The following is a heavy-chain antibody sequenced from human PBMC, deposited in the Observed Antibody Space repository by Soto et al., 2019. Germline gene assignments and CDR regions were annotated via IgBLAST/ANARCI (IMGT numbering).Heavy chain of an antibody. CDR2: TYYRSKWYN. Sequence: PSQTLSLTCAISGDSVSTYSATWDWIRQSPSRGLEWLGRTYYRSKWYNDYAVSVKGRITINPDTSKNTLYLQMNSLRAEDTALYHCAKVSPEINWNDFDYWGQGTPVTVSS. V-gene: IGHV6-1*01. J-gene: IGHJ4*02. D-gene: IGHD1-1*01. CDR1: GDSVSTYSAT. CDR3: AKVSPEINWNDFDY.